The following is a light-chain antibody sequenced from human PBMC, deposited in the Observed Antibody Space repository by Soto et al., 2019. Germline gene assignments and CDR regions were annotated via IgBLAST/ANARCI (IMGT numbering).Light chain of an antibody. V-gene: IGLV1-40*01. J-gene: IGLJ2*01. CDR2: GNS. Sequence: QSVLTQPPSVSGAPGQRVTISCTGSSSNIGAGYDVHWYQQLPGTAPKLLIYGNSNRPSGVPDRFSVSKSGTSASLAITGLQAEDEADYYCQSYDSSLSGVLFGGGTKVTVL. CDR3: QSYDSSLSGVL. CDR1: SSNIGAGYD.